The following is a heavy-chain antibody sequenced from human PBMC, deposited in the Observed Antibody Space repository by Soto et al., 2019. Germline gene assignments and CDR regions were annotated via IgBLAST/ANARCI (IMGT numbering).Heavy chain of an antibody. J-gene: IGHJ4*02. CDR1: GFTFSSYA. Sequence: PWGSLRLSCAASGFTFSSYAMSWVRQAPGKGLEWVSAISGSGGSTYYADSVKGRFTISRDNSKNTLYLQMNSLRAEDTAVYYCAKERYYYDSSGYYSIFDYWGQGTLVTVSS. CDR3: AKERYYYDSSGYYSIFDY. V-gene: IGHV3-23*01. D-gene: IGHD3-22*01. CDR2: ISGSGGST.